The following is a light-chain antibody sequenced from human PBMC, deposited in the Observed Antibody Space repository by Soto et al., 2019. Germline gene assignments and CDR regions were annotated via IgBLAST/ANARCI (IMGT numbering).Light chain of an antibody. J-gene: IGKJ1*01. CDR2: GAS. CDR1: QTISSNY. Sequence: MVLTDSPGTLSLSPWDRATLSFMASQTISSNYLAWYQQKLGQAPRLLIFGASRRATGIPDRFSGSGSGTDFTLTITRLESEDLAVYYCQQYSRTPRPFGQGTKVDIK. CDR3: QQYSRTPRP. V-gene: IGKV3-20*01.